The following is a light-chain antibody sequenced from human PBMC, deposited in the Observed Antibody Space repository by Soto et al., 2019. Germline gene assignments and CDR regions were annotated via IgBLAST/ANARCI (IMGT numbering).Light chain of an antibody. CDR2: AAS. J-gene: IGKJ3*01. Sequence: MTQSPSSLSASIGDRVTITCRASQGISYNLAWYQQTPGKVPKLLIYAASTLQTGVPSRFSGRGSGTDFTLTISSLQPEDVATYYCQKYDSAPFTFGPGTIVDIK. CDR3: QKYDSAPFT. V-gene: IGKV1-27*01. CDR1: QGISYN.